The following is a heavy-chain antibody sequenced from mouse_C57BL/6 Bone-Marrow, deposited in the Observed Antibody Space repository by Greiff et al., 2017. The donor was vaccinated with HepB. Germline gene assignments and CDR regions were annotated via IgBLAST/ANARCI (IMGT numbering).Heavy chain of an antibody. D-gene: IGHD1-1*01. Sequence: QVQLKQSGPGLVQPSQSLSITCTVSGFSLTSYGVHWVRQSPGKGLEWLGVIWSGGSTDYNAAFISRLSISKDNSKSQVFFKMNSLQADDTAIYYCARNYGSPFYYAMDYWGQGTSVTVSS. CDR3: ARNYGSPFYYAMDY. CDR2: IWSGGST. CDR1: GFSLTSYG. V-gene: IGHV2-2*01. J-gene: IGHJ4*01.